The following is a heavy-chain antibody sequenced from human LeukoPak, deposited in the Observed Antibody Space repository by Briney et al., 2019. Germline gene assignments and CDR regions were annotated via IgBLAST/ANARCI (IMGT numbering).Heavy chain of an antibody. Sequence: PGGSLRLSCAASGFTFSTYTMYWVRHPPGKRLEWVSIIGNNGGGIHYADSVKGRFTISRDNFKNALYLQMNSLRVEDTAVNYCAKVSGGGLYYDGMDVWGQGTTVTVSS. CDR2: IGNNGGGI. V-gene: IGHV3-23*01. CDR3: AKVSGGGLYYDGMDV. J-gene: IGHJ6*02. D-gene: IGHD1-14*01. CDR1: GFTFSTYT.